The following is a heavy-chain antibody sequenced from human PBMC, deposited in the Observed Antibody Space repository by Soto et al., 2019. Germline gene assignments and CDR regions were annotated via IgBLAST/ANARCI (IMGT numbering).Heavy chain of an antibody. CDR2: ISAAGDP. CDR1: GFTFRNYD. Sequence: EVQLVESGGGLVQPGGSLRLSCEASGFTFRNYDMHWVRQGTGKGLEWVSGISAAGDPDYADSVEGRFTISRENAQNSFFLHMNSLGVGDTAVYYCARTDRDFYGLDVWGQGTTVIVSS. V-gene: IGHV3-13*05. CDR3: ARTDRDFYGLDV. J-gene: IGHJ6*02.